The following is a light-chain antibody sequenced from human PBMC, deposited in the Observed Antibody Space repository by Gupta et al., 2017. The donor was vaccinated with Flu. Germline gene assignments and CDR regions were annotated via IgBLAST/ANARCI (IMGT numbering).Light chain of an antibody. V-gene: IGKV2-30*01. CDR2: QVS. CDR3: MQGEHWPWA. CDR1: KGLGNSYGNIY. J-gene: IGKJ1*01. Sequence: AVMPQSPLSLPVTLGQPAPISCRPGKGLGNSYGNIYLNWYQQMPGQSPRLLIYQVSYRDCGVPDRFSGSGSGTDFTLKISRVEAEDFGIYFCMQGEHWPWAFGQGTTVEIK.